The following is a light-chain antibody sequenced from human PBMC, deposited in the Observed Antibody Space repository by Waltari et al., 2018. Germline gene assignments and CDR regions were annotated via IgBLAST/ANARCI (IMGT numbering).Light chain of an antibody. V-gene: IGKV4-1*01. J-gene: IGKJ2*01. CDR1: QSLLYTANNNKY. CDR3: QQYYRTPYT. CDR2: CAS. Sequence: DIVMTQSPDSLAVSLGERATINCKSSQSLLYTANNNKYLAWYQQRPGQPPKLLIYCASTRESGVPDRFSGSVSETDFTLTISSLQAEDVALYYCQQYYRTPYTFGQGTKLEIK.